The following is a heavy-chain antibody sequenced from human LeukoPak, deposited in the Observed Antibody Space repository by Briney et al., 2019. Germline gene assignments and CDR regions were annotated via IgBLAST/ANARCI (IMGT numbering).Heavy chain of an antibody. V-gene: IGHV1-18*01. Sequence: ASVKVSCKASGYTFTSYGISWVRQAPGQGLEWMGWISAYNGNTNYAQKLQGRVTMTTDTSTSTAYMELRSLRSDDTAVYYCARVGMVTSYYYYYMDVWGKGTTVTVSS. D-gene: IGHD5-18*01. CDR1: GYTFTSYG. CDR3: ARVGMVTSYYYYYMDV. J-gene: IGHJ6*03. CDR2: ISAYNGNT.